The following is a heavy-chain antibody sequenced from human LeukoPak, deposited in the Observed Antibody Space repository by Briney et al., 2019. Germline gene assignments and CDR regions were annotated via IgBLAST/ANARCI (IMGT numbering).Heavy chain of an antibody. CDR1: GYTLTAYY. CDR3: ARPHHESSGLYVDAFDI. V-gene: IGHV1-2*06. D-gene: IGHD3-22*01. CDR2: INPNSGGT. J-gene: IGHJ3*02. Sequence: HGASVKVSCKASGYTLTAYYLHWVRQAPGQGLEWMGRINPNSGGTTYAQKFQGRVTMTRDTSIGTAYMELSSLRSDDTAFYYCARPHHESSGLYVDAFDIWGQGTMVTVSS.